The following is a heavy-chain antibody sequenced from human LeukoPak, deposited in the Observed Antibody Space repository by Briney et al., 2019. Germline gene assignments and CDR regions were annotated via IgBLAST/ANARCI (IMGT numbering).Heavy chain of an antibody. V-gene: IGHV1-69*06. CDR2: IIPIFGTA. J-gene: IGHJ6*03. CDR1: GGTFSSYA. D-gene: IGHD6-13*01. Sequence: PGASVKVSCKASGGTFSSYAISWVRQAPGQGLEWMGGIIPIFGTANYAQKFQGRVTITADKSTSTAYMELSSPRSEDTAVYYCARVTRAAGTYYYYYMDVWGKGTTVTVSS. CDR3: ARVTRAAGTYYYYYMDV.